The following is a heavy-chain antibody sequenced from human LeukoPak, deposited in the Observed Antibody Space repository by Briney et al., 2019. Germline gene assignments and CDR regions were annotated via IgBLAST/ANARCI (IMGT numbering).Heavy chain of an antibody. CDR2: IKVNTDGGTT. V-gene: IGHV3-15*01. CDR1: GFTFSSYW. CDR3: AKRMNEFPLLLWFGEMDY. J-gene: IGHJ4*02. Sequence: GGSLRLSYAASGFTFSSYWMSWVRRAPGKGLEWVGRIKVNTDGGTTDYAAPVKGRFTISRDDSKNTLYLQMNSLKTEDTAVYYCAKRMNEFPLLLWFGEMDYWGQGTLVTVSS. D-gene: IGHD3-10*01.